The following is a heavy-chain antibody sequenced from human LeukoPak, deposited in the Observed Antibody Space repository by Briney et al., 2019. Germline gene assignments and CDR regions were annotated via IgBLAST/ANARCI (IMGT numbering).Heavy chain of an antibody. Sequence: ASVKVSCKASGYSLTTYYMHWVRQAPGQGLEWMGRINPNSGGTNYAQKFQGRVTMTRDTSISTAYMELSRLRSDDTAVYYCARGWVYYYYGMDVWGQGTTVTVSS. CDR1: GYSLTTYY. V-gene: IGHV1-2*06. J-gene: IGHJ6*02. D-gene: IGHD1-26*01. CDR2: INPNSGGT. CDR3: ARGWVYYYYGMDV.